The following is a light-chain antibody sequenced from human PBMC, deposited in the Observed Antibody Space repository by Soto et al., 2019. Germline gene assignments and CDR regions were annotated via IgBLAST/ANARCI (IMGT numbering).Light chain of an antibody. J-gene: IGKJ2*01. CDR2: GAS. V-gene: IGKV3-20*01. CDR1: QTVAGNY. Sequence: EIVLTQSPGTLSLSPGERATLSCRASQTVAGNYFAWYQQKPGQAPRLLIYGASNRATGIPDRFSGSGFWTDFSLTISRLEPEDFPVYYCQQCGPSLKSTFCQGTTLEIK. CDR3: QQCGPSLKST.